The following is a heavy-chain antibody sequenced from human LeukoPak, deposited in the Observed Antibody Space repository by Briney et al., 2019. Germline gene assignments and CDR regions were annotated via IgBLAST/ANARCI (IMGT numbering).Heavy chain of an antibody. CDR3: AGKIEYSSSALIYYYYYMDV. CDR1: GGTFSSYA. J-gene: IGHJ6*03. V-gene: IGHV1-69*05. CDR2: IIPIFGTA. Sequence: VASVKVSCKASGGTFSSYAISWVRQAPRQGLEWMGGIIPIFGTANYAQKFQGRVTITTDESTSTAYMELSSLRSEDRAVYYCAGKIEYSSSALIYYYYYMDVWGKGTTVTVSS. D-gene: IGHD6-6*01.